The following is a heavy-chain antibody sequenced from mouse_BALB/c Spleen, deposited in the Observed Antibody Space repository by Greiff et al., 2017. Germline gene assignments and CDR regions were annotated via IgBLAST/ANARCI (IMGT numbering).Heavy chain of an antibody. CDR3: ARSVLGFAY. CDR1: GYTFTSYW. CDR2: INPSTGYT. J-gene: IGHJ3*01. D-gene: IGHD3-3*01. Sequence: QVQLQQSGAELAKPGASVKMSCKASGYTFTSYWMHWVKQRPGQGLEWIGYINPSTGYTEYNQKFKDKATLTADKSSSTAYMQLSSLTSEDSAVYYCARSVLGFAYWGQGTLVTVSA. V-gene: IGHV1-7*01.